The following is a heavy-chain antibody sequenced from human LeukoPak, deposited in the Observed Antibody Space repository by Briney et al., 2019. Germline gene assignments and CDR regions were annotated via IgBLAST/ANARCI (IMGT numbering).Heavy chain of an antibody. J-gene: IGHJ4*02. CDR1: GFTFSNYA. V-gene: IGHV3-23*01. Sequence: PGGSLRLSCAASGFTFSNYAMSWVRQAPGKGLQWVSAISGSGDTIYYADSVKGRFTISRDNSKNTLYLQMNSVRAEDTAVYYCAKVQEMSTILPPFHYWGQGTLVTVSS. CDR3: AKVQEMSTILPPFHY. D-gene: IGHD5-24*01. CDR2: ISGSGDTI.